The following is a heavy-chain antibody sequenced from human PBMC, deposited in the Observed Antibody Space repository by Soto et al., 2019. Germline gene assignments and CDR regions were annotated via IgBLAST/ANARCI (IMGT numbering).Heavy chain of an antibody. CDR1: GGTFSSYA. Sequence: SVKVSCKGSGGTFSSYAISWVRQAPGQGLEWMGGIIPIFGTANYAQKFQGRVTITADESTSTAYMELSSLRSEDTAVYYCARVIKSGYSYGNDAFDIWGQGTMVTVSS. D-gene: IGHD5-18*01. V-gene: IGHV1-69*13. CDR2: IIPIFGTA. CDR3: ARVIKSGYSYGNDAFDI. J-gene: IGHJ3*02.